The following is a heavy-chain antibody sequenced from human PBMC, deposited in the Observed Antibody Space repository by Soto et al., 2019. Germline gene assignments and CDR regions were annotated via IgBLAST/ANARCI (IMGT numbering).Heavy chain of an antibody. CDR2: IIPIFGTA. CDR1: GGTFSSYA. V-gene: IGHV1-69*13. D-gene: IGHD3-22*01. Sequence: SVKVSCKASGGTFSSYAISWVRQAPGQGLEWMGGIIPIFGTANYAQKFQGRVTITADESTSTAYMELSSLRSEDTAVYYCARDRVYYYDSSGFFDYWGQGTLVTVPS. J-gene: IGHJ4*02. CDR3: ARDRVYYYDSSGFFDY.